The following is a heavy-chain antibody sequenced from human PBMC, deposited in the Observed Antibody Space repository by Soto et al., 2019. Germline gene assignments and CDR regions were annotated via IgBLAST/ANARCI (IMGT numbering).Heavy chain of an antibody. D-gene: IGHD3-3*01. CDR2: IIPIFGTA. V-gene: IGHV1-69*12. CDR1: GGTFSSYA. CDR3: ALGGGGFRNTYYDFWSGYPSLDY. Sequence: QVQLVQSGAEVKKPGSSVKVSCKASGGTFSSYAISWVRQAPGQGLEWMGGIIPIFGTANYAQKFQGRVTITADESTSTGYMELSSVRSEDTAVYYCALGGGGFRNTYYDFWSGYPSLDYWGQGTLVTVSS. J-gene: IGHJ4*02.